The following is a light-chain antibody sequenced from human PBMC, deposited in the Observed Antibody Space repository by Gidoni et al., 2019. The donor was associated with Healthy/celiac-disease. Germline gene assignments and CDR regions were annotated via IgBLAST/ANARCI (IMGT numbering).Light chain of an antibody. CDR2: GKN. V-gene: IGLV3-19*01. CDR3: NSRDSSGNVV. J-gene: IGLJ2*01. CDR1: SLRSYY. Sequence: SSELTQDPAVSVAVGQTVRITCQGDSLRSYYASWYQQKPGQAPVLVIYGKNNRPSGIPDRFSGSSSGNTASLTIAGAQAEDEADYYCNSRDSSGNVVFGGGTKRTVL.